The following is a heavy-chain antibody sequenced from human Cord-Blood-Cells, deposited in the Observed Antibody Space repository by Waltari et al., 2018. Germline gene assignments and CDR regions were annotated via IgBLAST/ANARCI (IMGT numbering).Heavy chain of an antibody. CDR2: IKQNGSEK. CDR1: GFTFSSYW. V-gene: IGHV3-7*01. J-gene: IGHJ4*02. Sequence: EVQLVESGGGLVQPGGSLRLSCAASGFTFSSYWMRWVSQAPGTGLEGVANIKQNGSEKYYVDSVKGRFTISRDNAKNSLYLQMNSLRAEDTAVYYCARDVLFYDFWSGHYFDYWGQGTLVTVSS. CDR3: ARDVLFYDFWSGHYFDY. D-gene: IGHD3-3*01.